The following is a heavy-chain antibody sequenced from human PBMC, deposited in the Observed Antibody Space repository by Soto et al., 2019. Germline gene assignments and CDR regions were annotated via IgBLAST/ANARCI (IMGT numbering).Heavy chain of an antibody. J-gene: IGHJ6*02. Sequence: PGGSLRLSCAASGFTFSSYAMSWVRQAPGKGLEWVSAISGSGGSTYYADSVKGRFTISRDNSKNTLYLQMNSLRAEDTAVYYCAKCNSSSWSYYYYYGMDVWGQGTTVTVSS. V-gene: IGHV3-23*01. CDR3: AKCNSSSWSYYYYYGMDV. D-gene: IGHD6-13*01. CDR2: ISGSGGST. CDR1: GFTFSSYA.